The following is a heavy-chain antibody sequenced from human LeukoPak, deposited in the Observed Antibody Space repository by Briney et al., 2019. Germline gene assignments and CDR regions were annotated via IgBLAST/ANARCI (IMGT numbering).Heavy chain of an antibody. CDR1: GFTFSSYW. CDR3: ARDLYYYDSSGYFDY. V-gene: IGHV3-7*01. Sequence: GGSLRLSCAASGFTFSSYWMSWVRQAPGKGLEWVANIKQDGSEKYYVDSVKGRFTISRDNAKSSLYLQMNSLRAEDTAVYYCARDLYYYDSSGYFDYWGQGTLVTVSS. D-gene: IGHD3-22*01. CDR2: IKQDGSEK. J-gene: IGHJ4*02.